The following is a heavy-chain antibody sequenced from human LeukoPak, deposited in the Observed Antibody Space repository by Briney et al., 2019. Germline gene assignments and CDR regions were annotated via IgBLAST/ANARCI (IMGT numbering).Heavy chain of an antibody. J-gene: IGHJ6*03. Sequence: PSETLSLTCTVSGGSISSYYWSWIRQPAGKGLEWIGRIYTSGSTNYNPSLKSRVNISVDTSKNQFSLKLSSVTAADTAMYYCARTADYYDSSGPGYYMDVWGKGTTVTVSS. CDR2: IYTSGST. CDR3: ARTADYYDSSGPGYYMDV. CDR1: GGSISSYY. V-gene: IGHV4-4*07. D-gene: IGHD3-22*01.